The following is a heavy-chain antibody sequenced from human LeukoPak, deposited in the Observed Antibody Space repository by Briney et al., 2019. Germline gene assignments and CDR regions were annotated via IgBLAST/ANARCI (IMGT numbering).Heavy chain of an antibody. CDR3: ARSITSYYYYYMDV. V-gene: IGHV4-4*07. CDR2: IYTSGST. CDR1: GGSSSSYY. Sequence: SETLSLXCTVSGGSSSSYYWSWIRRPAGKGLEWIGRIYTSGSTNYNPSLKSRVTMSVDTSKNQFSLKLSSVTAADTAVYYCARSITSYYYYYMDVWGKGTTVTVSS. D-gene: IGHD3-16*01. J-gene: IGHJ6*03.